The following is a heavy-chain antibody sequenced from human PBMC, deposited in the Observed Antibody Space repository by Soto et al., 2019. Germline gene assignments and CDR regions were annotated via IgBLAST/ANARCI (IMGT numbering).Heavy chain of an antibody. CDR3: AKDQLAVAGLNWFDP. J-gene: IGHJ5*02. CDR2: ISGSGGST. Sequence: GGSLRLSCAASGFTLRSYAMSWCRQAPGKGLEWVSVISGSGGSTYYADSVKGRFTISRDNSKNTLYLQMNSLRAEDTAVYYCAKDQLAVAGLNWFDPWGKGTLVTVSS. CDR1: GFTLRSYA. V-gene: IGHV3-23*01. D-gene: IGHD6-19*01.